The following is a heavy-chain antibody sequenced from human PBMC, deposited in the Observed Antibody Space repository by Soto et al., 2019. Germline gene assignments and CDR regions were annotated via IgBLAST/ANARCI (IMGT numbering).Heavy chain of an antibody. CDR1: GFTFNSYA. J-gene: IGHJ4*02. Sequence: PGGSLRLSCAASGFTFNSYAMSWVRQAPGKGLEWVSSVSGLGATTHHADSVQGRFTISRDNSRNTLYLQMNSLRAGDTAVYYCAKLSQYSSSYYFNSWGQGTLVTVSS. V-gene: IGHV3-23*01. CDR3: AKLSQYSSSYYFNS. CDR2: VSGLGATT. D-gene: IGHD6-6*01.